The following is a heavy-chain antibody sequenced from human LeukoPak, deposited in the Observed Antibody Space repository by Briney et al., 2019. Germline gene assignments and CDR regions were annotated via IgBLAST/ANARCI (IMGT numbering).Heavy chain of an antibody. D-gene: IGHD3-22*01. CDR3: ARDHSWDSSGYYL. Sequence: ASVKVSCKASGGTFSSYAISWVRQAPGQGLEWMGWISAYNGNTNYAQKLQGRVTMTTDTSTSTAYMELRSLRSDDTAVYYCARDHSWDSSGYYLWGQGTLVTVSS. CDR2: ISAYNGNT. J-gene: IGHJ4*02. CDR1: GGTFSSYA. V-gene: IGHV1-18*01.